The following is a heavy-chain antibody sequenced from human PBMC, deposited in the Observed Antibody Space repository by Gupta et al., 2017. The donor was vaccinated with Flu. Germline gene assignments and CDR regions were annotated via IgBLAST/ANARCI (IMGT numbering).Heavy chain of an antibody. CDR2: ISSSSSYI. D-gene: IGHD3-3*01. V-gene: IGHV3-21*01. J-gene: IGHJ4*02. Sequence: EVQLVESGGGLVKPGGSLRLSCAASGFTFSSYSMTWVRQAPGKGLEWVSSISSSSSYIYYADSVKGRFTISRDNAKNSLYLQMNSLRAEDTAVYYCARDTITRNFDYWGQGTLVTVSS. CDR3: ARDTITRNFDY. CDR1: GFTFSSYS.